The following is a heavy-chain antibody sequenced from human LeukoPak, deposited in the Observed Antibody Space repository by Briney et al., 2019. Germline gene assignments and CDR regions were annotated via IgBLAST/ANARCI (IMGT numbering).Heavy chain of an antibody. CDR2: IRYDGSNK. D-gene: IGHD3-10*01. J-gene: IGHJ4*02. V-gene: IGHV3-30*02. CDR3: AKGAYGSGEKMADY. Sequence: PGGSLRLSCAASAFTFTSYGLHWVRQAPGKGLEWVSFIRYDGSNKYYADYVKGRFIISRDNSKNTLYLQMNSLRVEDTAVYYCAKGAYGSGEKMADYWGQGTLVTVSS. CDR1: AFTFTSYG.